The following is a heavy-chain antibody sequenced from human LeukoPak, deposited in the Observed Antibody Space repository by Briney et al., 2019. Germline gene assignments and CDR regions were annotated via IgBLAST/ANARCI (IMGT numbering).Heavy chain of an antibody. Sequence: GGSLRLSCAASGFTFSSYGMPWVRQAPSKGLEWVAVISYDGSNKYYADSVKGRFTISRDNSKNTLYLQMNSLRAEDTAVYYCAKDEDYYDSSGYFDYWGQGTLVTVSS. J-gene: IGHJ4*02. CDR2: ISYDGSNK. CDR1: GFTFSSYG. V-gene: IGHV3-30*18. D-gene: IGHD3-22*01. CDR3: AKDEDYYDSSGYFDY.